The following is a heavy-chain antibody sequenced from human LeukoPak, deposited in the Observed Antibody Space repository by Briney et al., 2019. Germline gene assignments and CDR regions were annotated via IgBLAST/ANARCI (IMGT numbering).Heavy chain of an antibody. Sequence: ASVKVSCKASGYTFTSYGISWVRQAPGQGLEWMGWINPNSGGTNYAQKFQGRVTMTRDTSISTAYMELSRLRSDDTAVYYCARDPSLVQPYYYGSGSYPYYFDYWGQGTLVTVSS. CDR1: GYTFTSYG. J-gene: IGHJ4*02. CDR3: ARDPSLVQPYYYGSGSYPYYFDY. D-gene: IGHD3-10*01. V-gene: IGHV1-2*02. CDR2: INPNSGGT.